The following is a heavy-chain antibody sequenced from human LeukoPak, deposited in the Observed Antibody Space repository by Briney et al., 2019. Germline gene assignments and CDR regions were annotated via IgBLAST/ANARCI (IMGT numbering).Heavy chain of an antibody. CDR1: AFTFSSYG. V-gene: IGHV3-30*18. CDR3: AKDRHPARTDGYYFDY. CDR2: ISYDVNNK. D-gene: IGHD5-24*01. Sequence: GGSLRLSCAASAFTFSSYGMHWVRQAPGKGLEWVAFISYDVNNKYYADSVKGRFTISRDNSKNTLSLQMNSLRAEDTAVYYCAKDRHPARTDGYYFDYWGQGSLVTVSS. J-gene: IGHJ4*02.